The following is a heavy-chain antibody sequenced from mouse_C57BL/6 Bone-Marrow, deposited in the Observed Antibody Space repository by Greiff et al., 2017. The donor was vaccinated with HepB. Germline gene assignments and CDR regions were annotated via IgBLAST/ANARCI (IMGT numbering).Heavy chain of an antibody. J-gene: IGHJ3*01. CDR1: GYTFTSYW. CDR3: ARCSGNPFSF. D-gene: IGHD1-3*01. V-gene: IGHV1-64*01. Sequence: VQLQQPGAELVKPGASVKLSCKASGYTFTSYWMHWVKQRPGQGLEWIGTIHPNSGSTNYNEKFKSKATLTVDKSSSTAYMQLSSLTSEDSAVYYCARCSGNPFSFWGRGTVVTVSA. CDR2: IHPNSGST.